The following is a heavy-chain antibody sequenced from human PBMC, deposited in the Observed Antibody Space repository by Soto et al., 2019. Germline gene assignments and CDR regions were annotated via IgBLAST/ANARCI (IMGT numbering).Heavy chain of an antibody. Sequence: QVQLVQSGAEVKKPGASVKVSCKVSGYTLTELSMHWVRQAPGKGLEWMGGFDPEDGETIYARKFKGRVTMTVDTYKEPAYMVLSSLRSEDTALYYCVTSRTTYALHNVFDICGQVIMVTVSS. CDR3: VTSRTTYALHNVFDI. V-gene: IGHV1-24*01. CDR1: GYTLTELS. J-gene: IGHJ3*02. CDR2: FDPEDGET. D-gene: IGHD1-26*01.